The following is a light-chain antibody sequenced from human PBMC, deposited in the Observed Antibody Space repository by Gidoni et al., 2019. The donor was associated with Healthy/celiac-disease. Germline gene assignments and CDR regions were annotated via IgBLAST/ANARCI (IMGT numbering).Light chain of an antibody. J-gene: IGKJ5*01. Sequence: EIMLKPSPATLSLSPGERATLSCRASQLVSSYLAWYQQKPCKAPRLLIYDASNRATGIPARFSGSGSGTDFTLTISSLEPEDFVVYYCQQRSNWPSITFGQGTRLEIK. CDR3: QQRSNWPSIT. CDR1: QLVSSY. CDR2: DAS. V-gene: IGKV3-11*01.